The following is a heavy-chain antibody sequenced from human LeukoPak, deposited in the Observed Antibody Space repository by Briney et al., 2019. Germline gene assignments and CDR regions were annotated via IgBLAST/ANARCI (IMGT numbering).Heavy chain of an antibody. CDR2: IYYSGST. V-gene: IGHV4-39*01. D-gene: IGHD3-16*02. CDR1: GGSISSSSYY. CDR3: ARSIMITFGGVIPHYFDY. Sequence: SETLSLTCTVSGGSISSSSYYWGWIRQPPGKGLEWIGSIYYSGSTYYNPSLKSRVTISVDTSKNQFSLKLSSVTAADTAVYYCARSIMITFGGVIPHYFDYWRQGTLVTVSS. J-gene: IGHJ4*02.